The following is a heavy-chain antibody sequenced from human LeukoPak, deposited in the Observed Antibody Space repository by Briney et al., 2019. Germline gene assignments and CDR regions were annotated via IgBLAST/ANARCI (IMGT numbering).Heavy chain of an antibody. J-gene: IGHJ3*02. Sequence: GGSLRLSCAASGFIFSNYGIPWVRQAPGKGLEWVAFIRYDGSNKYYVDSVKGRFIISRDNSKNTLYLQMNSLRPEDTAVYYCAKIGYCSSASCLGDTFEIWGQGTMVTVSS. D-gene: IGHD2-2*01. CDR3: AKIGYCSSASCLGDTFEI. CDR1: GFIFSNYG. V-gene: IGHV3-30*02. CDR2: IRYDGSNK.